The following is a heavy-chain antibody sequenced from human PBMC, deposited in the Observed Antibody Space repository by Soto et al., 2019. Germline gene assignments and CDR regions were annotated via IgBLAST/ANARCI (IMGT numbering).Heavy chain of an antibody. D-gene: IGHD4-17*01. CDR2: IDPSDSYT. V-gene: IGHV5-10-1*01. J-gene: IGHJ4*02. CDR3: ARHAADYGDYFDY. CDR1: GYSFASYW. Sequence: ELPTISGKVSGYSFASYWFLLVLQMPGKGLEWMGRIDPSDSYTNYSPSFQGHVTISADKSISTAYLQWSSLKASDTAMYYCARHAADYGDYFDYWGQGTLVTGSS.